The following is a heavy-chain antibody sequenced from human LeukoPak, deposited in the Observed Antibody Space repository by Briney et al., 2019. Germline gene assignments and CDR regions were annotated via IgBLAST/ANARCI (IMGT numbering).Heavy chain of an antibody. CDR3: AKTSRPYYDFWSGYSLDY. D-gene: IGHD3-3*01. CDR1: GFTFSSYA. CDR2: ISGSGGST. V-gene: IGHV3-23*01. J-gene: IGHJ4*02. Sequence: GGSLRLSCAASGFTFSSYAMSWVRQAPGKGLEWVSAISGSGGSTYYADSVKGQFTISRDNSKNTLYLQMNSLRAEDTAVYYCAKTSRPYYDFWSGYSLDYWGQGTLVTVSS.